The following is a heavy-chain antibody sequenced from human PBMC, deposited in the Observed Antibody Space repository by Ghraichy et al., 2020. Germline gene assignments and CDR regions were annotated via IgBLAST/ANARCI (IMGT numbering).Heavy chain of an antibody. CDR1: GFSLSTTGVG. D-gene: IGHD3-3*01. V-gene: IGHV2-5*02. Sequence: TLSLTLTCTFSGFSLSTTGVGVGWIRQPPGKALEWLALIYWDDDKRYSPSLNSRVTITKDTSKNQVVLTMTNMGPVDTDTYYCAHGAIDYDCLRGHGRKNWFDPWGQGTLFTVSS. J-gene: IGHJ5*02. CDR3: AHGAIDYDCLRGHGRKNWFDP. CDR2: IYWDDDK.